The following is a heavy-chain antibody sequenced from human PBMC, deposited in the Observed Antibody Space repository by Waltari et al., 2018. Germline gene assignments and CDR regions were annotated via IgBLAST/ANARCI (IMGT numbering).Heavy chain of an antibody. CDR1: GGTFSSYA. CDR3: ARDEGVVVIASYGMDV. J-gene: IGHJ6*02. CDR2: IIPIFGTA. V-gene: IGHV1-69*08. D-gene: IGHD2-21*01. Sequence: QVQLVQSGAEVKKPGSSVKVSCKASGGTFSSYAISWVRQAPGQGLEWMGRIIPIFGTANYAQKFQGRVTITAGKSTSTAYMELSSLRSEDTAVYYCARDEGVVVIASYGMDVWGQGTTVTVSS.